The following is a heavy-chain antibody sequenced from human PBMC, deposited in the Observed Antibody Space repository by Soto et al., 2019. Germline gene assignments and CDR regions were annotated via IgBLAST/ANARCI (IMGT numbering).Heavy chain of an antibody. D-gene: IGHD6-19*01. CDR3: ARAVAGNHDAFDI. J-gene: IGHJ3*02. CDR2: ISSSSSYI. V-gene: IGHV3-21*01. Sequence: GGSLRLSCAASGFTFSSYSMNWVRQAPGKGLEWVSSISSSSSYIYYADSVKGRFTISRDNAKNSLYLQMNSLRAEDTAVYYCARAVAGNHDAFDIWGQGTMVTVSS. CDR1: GFTFSSYS.